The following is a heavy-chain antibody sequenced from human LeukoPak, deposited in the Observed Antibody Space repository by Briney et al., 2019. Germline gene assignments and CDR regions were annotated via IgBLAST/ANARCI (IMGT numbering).Heavy chain of an antibody. Sequence: ASVKVSCKASGYTFTSYYMHWVRQAPGQGLEWMGIINPSGGSTSYAQKFQGRVTISVDTSKNQFSRKLSSVTAADTAVYYCARGPSGGSYLDYWGQGTLVTVSS. CDR3: ARGPSGGSYLDY. J-gene: IGHJ4*02. CDR2: INPSGGST. CDR1: GYTFTSYY. V-gene: IGHV1-46*01. D-gene: IGHD2-15*01.